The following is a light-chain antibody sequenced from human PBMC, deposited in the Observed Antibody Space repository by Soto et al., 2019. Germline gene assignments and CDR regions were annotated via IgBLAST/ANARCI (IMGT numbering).Light chain of an antibody. J-gene: IGLJ2*01. Sequence: QSALTQPASVSGSPGQSITISCTGTSSDVGGYNYVSWYQQHPGKAPKLMIYDVNNRPSGVSNRFSGSKSGSTASLTISGLQAEDEADYYCSSYTSSSTRVFGGGTKLTVL. V-gene: IGLV2-14*01. CDR1: SSDVGGYNY. CDR2: DVN. CDR3: SSYTSSSTRV.